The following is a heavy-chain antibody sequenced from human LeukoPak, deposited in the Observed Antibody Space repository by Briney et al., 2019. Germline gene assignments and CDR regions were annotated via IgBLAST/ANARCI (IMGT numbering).Heavy chain of an antibody. CDR2: ISSSSSYI. CDR1: GFTFSSYS. V-gene: IGHV3-21*04. D-gene: IGHD6-13*01. CDR3: ARVLRIGYYYYYGMDV. J-gene: IGHJ6*02. Sequence: PGGSLRLSCAASGFTFSSYSMNWVRQAPGKGLEWVSSISSSSSYIYYADSVKGRFTISRDNAKNSLYLQMNSLRAEDTAVYYCARVLRIGYYYYYGMDVWGQGTTVTVSS.